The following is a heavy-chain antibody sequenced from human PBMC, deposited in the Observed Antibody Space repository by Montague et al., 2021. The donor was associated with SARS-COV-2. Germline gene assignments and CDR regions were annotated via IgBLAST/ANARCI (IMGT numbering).Heavy chain of an antibody. Sequence: CAISGDSVWSNTAAWNWIRQSPSGGLEWLGRTNYRSKWPSDYATSVEGRISIDPDTSKNQFFLHLRSVTPEDTGVYYCARDTGSAQAGFDAWGQGTLVTVSS. CDR3: ARDTGSAQAGFDA. J-gene: IGHJ4*02. V-gene: IGHV6-1*01. D-gene: IGHD4-17*01. CDR1: GDSVWSNTAA. CDR2: TNYRSKWPS.